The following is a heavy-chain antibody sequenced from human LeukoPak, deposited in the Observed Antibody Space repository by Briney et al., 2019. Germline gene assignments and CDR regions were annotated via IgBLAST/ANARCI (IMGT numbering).Heavy chain of an antibody. J-gene: IGHJ4*02. V-gene: IGHV3-23*01. CDR2: ISGSGGST. D-gene: IGHD6-13*01. CDR1: GFTFSSYA. CDR3: AKDESPMRIAAALDY. Sequence: GGSLRLSCAASGFTFSSYAMSWVRQAPGKGLEWVSAISGSGGSTYYADSVKGRFTISRDNSKNTLYLQMNSLRAEDTAVYYCAKDESPMRIAAALDYWGQGTLVTVSS.